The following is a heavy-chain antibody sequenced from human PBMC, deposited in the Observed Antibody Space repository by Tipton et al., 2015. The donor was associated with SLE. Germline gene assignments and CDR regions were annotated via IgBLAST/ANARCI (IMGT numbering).Heavy chain of an antibody. Sequence: TLSLTCTVSGGSISSHSWSWIRQPPGKGLEWIGYIYYSGSTNYSPSLKSRVTISVDTSKNQFSLKLSSVTAADTAVYYCARGSYDSSGYHNWEFDYWGQGTLVTVSS. D-gene: IGHD3-22*01. CDR1: GGSISSHS. CDR2: IYYSGST. V-gene: IGHV4-59*11. J-gene: IGHJ4*02. CDR3: ARGSYDSSGYHNWEFDY.